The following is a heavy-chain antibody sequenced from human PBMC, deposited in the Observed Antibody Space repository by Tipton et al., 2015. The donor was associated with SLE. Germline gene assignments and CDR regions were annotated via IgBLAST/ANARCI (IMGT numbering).Heavy chain of an antibody. D-gene: IGHD2/OR15-2a*01. V-gene: IGHV4-34*01. Sequence: TLSLTSAVYGGFFSGYYWSWIRQPPGKGLEWIGEINHSGSTNYNPSLKSRVTISVDTPKNQFSLKLSSVTAADTAVYYCARGVTIVGAFDIWGRGTMVTVSS. CDR2: INHSGST. CDR1: GGFFSGYY. CDR3: ARGVTIVGAFDI. J-gene: IGHJ3*02.